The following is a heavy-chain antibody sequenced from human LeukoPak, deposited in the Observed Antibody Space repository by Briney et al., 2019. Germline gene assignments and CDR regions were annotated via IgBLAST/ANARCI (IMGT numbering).Heavy chain of an antibody. V-gene: IGHV1-69*05. J-gene: IGHJ4*02. CDR2: IIPIFGTA. CDR1: GGTFSSYA. Sequence: SVKVSCKASGGTFSSYAISWVRQAPGQGLEWMGGIIPIFGTANYAQKFQGRVTITTDESTSTAYMELSSPRSEDTAVYYCARGRIQLFNYYYFDYWGQGTLVTVSS. CDR3: ARGRIQLFNYYYFDY. D-gene: IGHD5-18*01.